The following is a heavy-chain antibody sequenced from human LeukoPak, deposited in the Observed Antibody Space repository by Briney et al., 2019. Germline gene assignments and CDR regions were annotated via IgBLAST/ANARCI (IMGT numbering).Heavy chain of an antibody. CDR1: VYTFTSYG. CDR3: GRDVSSYLDILTGYYNVYFFDY. Sequence: GASVKVSCKSSVYTFTSYGISWVRQAPGQGLEWLRWISAYNGNTNYVQKLEGRVPMTPDTSTNTGNMEVRRLRSDDTAVYYCGRDVSSYLDILTGYYNVYFFDYWGQGTLVSVSS. CDR2: ISAYNGNT. V-gene: IGHV1-18*01. D-gene: IGHD3-9*01. J-gene: IGHJ4*02.